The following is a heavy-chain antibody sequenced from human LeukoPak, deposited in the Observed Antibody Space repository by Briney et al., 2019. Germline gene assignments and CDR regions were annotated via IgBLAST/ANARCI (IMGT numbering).Heavy chain of an antibody. V-gene: IGHV4-59*01. D-gene: IGHD5-18*01. CDR2: IYYSGST. Sequence: SETLSLTCTVSGGSISNYYWSWIRQPPGKGLEWIGYIYYSGSTNYNPSLKSRVTISVDTSKNQFSLKLSSVTAADTAVYYCARDRGYSYGPDYWGQGTLVTVSS. CDR3: ARDRGYSYGPDY. CDR1: GGSISNYY. J-gene: IGHJ4*02.